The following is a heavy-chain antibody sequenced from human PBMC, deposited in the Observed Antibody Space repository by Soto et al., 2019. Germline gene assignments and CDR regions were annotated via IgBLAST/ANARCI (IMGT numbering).Heavy chain of an antibody. CDR2: FDPEDGET. CDR3: AIAKYYYDSSGYYGNNFDY. Sequence: GASVKVSCKVSGYTLTELSMHWVRQAPGKGLEWMGGFDPEDGETIYAQKFQGRVTMTEDTSTDTAYMELSSLRSEDTAVYYCAIAKYYYDSSGYYGNNFDYWGQGPLVTVSS. V-gene: IGHV1-24*01. CDR1: GYTLTELS. D-gene: IGHD3-22*01. J-gene: IGHJ4*02.